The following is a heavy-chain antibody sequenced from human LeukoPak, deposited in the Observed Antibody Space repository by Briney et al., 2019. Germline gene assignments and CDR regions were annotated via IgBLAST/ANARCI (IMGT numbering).Heavy chain of an antibody. CDR1: GYTFTSYG. CDR3: ARDQSPGYCSGGSCYASAYYYYGVDV. CDR2: ISAYNGNT. Sequence: ASVKVSCKASGYTFTSYGISWVRQAPGQGLEWMGWISAYNGNTNYAQKLQGRVTMTTDTSTSTAYMELRSLRSDDTAVYYCARDQSPGYCSGGSCYASAYYYYGVDVWGQGTTVTVSS. D-gene: IGHD2-15*01. V-gene: IGHV1-18*01. J-gene: IGHJ6*02.